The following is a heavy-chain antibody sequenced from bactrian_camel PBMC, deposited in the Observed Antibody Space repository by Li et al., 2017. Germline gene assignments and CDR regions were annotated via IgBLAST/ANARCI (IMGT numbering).Heavy chain of an antibody. D-gene: IGHD7*01. CDR1: GYCYKEHD. J-gene: IGHJ6*01. CDR3: ARGKFTTCTMVAEDVGS. V-gene: IGHV3S53*01. CDR2: IDSGGST. Sequence: HVQLVESGGGSVKAGGSLRLSCAASGYCYKEHDMNWYRQAPGEERTFVSSIDSGGSTRYADSVKDRFVISRHNAENTLDLQMNSLKPEDTATYYCARGKFTTCTMVAEDVGSWGQGTQVTVS.